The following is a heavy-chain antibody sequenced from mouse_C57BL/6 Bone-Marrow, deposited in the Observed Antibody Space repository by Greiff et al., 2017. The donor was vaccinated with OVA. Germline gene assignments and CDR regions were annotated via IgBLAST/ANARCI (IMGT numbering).Heavy chain of an antibody. V-gene: IGHV5-4*01. CDR2: ISDGGSYT. Sequence: EVHLVESGGGLVKPGGSLKLSCAASGFTFSSYAMSWVRQTPEKRLEWVATISDGGSYTYYPDNVKGRFTISRDNAKNNLYLQMSHLKSEDTAMYYCARDFRWYFDVWGTGTTVTVSS. CDR3: ARDFRWYFDV. CDR1: GFTFSSYA. J-gene: IGHJ1*03.